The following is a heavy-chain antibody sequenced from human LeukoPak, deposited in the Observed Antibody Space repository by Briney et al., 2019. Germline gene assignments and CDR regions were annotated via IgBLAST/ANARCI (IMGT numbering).Heavy chain of an antibody. CDR3: ARAVLTRVVAATHDYYYGMDV. CDR2: INPNSGGT. J-gene: IGHJ6*02. V-gene: IGHV1-2*02. CDR1: GYTFTGYY. Sequence: ASVKVSCKASGYTFTGYYMHWVRQAPGQGLEWMGWINPNSGGTNYAQKFQSRVTMTRDTSISTAYMELSRLRSDDTAVYYCARAVLTRVVAATHDYYYGMDVWGQGTTVTVSS. D-gene: IGHD2-15*01.